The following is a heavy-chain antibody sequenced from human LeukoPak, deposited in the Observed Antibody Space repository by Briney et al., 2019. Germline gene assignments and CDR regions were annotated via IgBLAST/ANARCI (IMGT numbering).Heavy chain of an antibody. V-gene: IGHV4-59*08. J-gene: IGHJ6*02. CDR3: ARHDPVGYYQHGMDV. CDR1: GGSISGYF. D-gene: IGHD2-15*01. CDR2: IYYTGAT. Sequence: PSETLSLTCTVSGGSISGYFWSCIRQPPGQGLEFIGYIYYTGATLYNLSLKSRVTMSVDTSKNQFSLKLSSVTAADTAVYYCARHDPVGYYQHGMDVWGQGTTVTVSS.